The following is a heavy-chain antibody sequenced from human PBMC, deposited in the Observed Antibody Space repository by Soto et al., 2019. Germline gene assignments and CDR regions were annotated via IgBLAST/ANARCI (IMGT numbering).Heavy chain of an antibody. J-gene: IGHJ4*02. CDR1: GVTFDDYA. CDR3: AKDIRGYSYGLVFDY. V-gene: IGHV3-9*01. D-gene: IGHD5-18*01. Sequence: SLRLSCSASGVTFDDYAMHWVRQAPGKGLDWVSGISWNSGSIGYADSVKGRFTISRDNAKNSLYLQMNSLRAEDTALYYCAKDIRGYSYGLVFDYWGQGTLVTVSS. CDR2: ISWNSGSI.